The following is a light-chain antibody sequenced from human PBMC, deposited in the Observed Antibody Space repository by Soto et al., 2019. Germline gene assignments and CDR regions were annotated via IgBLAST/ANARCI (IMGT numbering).Light chain of an antibody. Sequence: QSVMTQPPSVSAAPGQKVTISCSGSSSNIGGNSVSWYQQLPGTAPKLLIYTNNQRPSGVPDRFSGSKSGTSASLAISGLRSEDEADFYCAAWDDSLNAVVFGGGTKVTVL. CDR2: TNN. CDR3: AAWDDSLNAVV. J-gene: IGLJ2*01. V-gene: IGLV1-44*01. CDR1: SSNIGGNS.